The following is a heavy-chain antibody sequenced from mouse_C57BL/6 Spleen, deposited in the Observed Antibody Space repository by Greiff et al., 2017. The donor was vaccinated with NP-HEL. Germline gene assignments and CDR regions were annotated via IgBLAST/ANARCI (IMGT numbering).Heavy chain of an antibody. CDR2: ILPGSGST. J-gene: IGHJ4*01. V-gene: IGHV1-9*01. Sequence: QVQLQQSGAELMKPGASVKLSCKATGYTFTGYWIEWVKQRPGHGLEWIGEILPGSGSTNYTEKFKGKATFTADTSSNTAYMQLSSLTTEDSAIYYCARSDGTGAMDYWGQGTSVTVSS. CDR1: GYTFTGYW. D-gene: IGHD3-3*01. CDR3: ARSDGTGAMDY.